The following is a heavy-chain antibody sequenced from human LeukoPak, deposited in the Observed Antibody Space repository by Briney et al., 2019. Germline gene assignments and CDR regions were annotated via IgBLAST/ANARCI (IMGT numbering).Heavy chain of an antibody. V-gene: IGHV4-59*12. D-gene: IGHD2-2*02. CDR1: GGSISSYY. CDR2: IYYSGST. CDR3: TRSGLTGMREYPRADYYYYDMDV. Sequence: SETLSLTCTVSGGSISSYYWSWIRQPPGKGLEWIGYIYYSGSTNYSPSLKSRVTMSVDPSTNQFSLKLSSVTAADTAVYFCTRSGLTGMREYPRADYYYYDMDVWGQGTAVTVSS. J-gene: IGHJ6*01.